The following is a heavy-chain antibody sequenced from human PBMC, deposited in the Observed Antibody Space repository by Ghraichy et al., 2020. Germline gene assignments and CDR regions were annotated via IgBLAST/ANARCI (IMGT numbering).Heavy chain of an antibody. V-gene: IGHV4-59*01. Sequence: ESLNISCTVSGGSISSYCWSWIRQPPGKGLEWIGYIYYSGSTTYNPSLKSRVTMSVDTSKNQFSLKLSSVTAADTAVYYCASGRWLPLPYYWGQGTLVTVSS. D-gene: IGHD5-24*01. J-gene: IGHJ4*02. CDR3: ASGRWLPLPYY. CDR1: GGSISSYC. CDR2: IYYSGST.